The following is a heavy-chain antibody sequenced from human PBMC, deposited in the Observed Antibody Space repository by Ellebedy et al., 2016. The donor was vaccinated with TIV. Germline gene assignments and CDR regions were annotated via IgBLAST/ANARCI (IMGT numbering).Heavy chain of an antibody. J-gene: IGHJ5*02. D-gene: IGHD6-19*01. V-gene: IGHV4-31*01. CDR2: IYNSGST. CDR1: GDSISSGHYY. Sequence: MPSETLSLTCTVSGDSISSGHYYWSWIRQHPGKGLEFIGYIYNSGSTYYNPSLKSPVTMSVDTSKNQFSLKLSSVTAADTARYYCAKVIAVAGSRWFDPWGQGTQVTVSS. CDR3: AKVIAVAGSRWFDP.